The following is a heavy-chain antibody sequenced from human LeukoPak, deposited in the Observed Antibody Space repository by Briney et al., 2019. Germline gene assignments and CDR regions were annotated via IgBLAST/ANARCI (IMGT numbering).Heavy chain of an antibody. D-gene: IGHD1-26*01. CDR2: IYYSGST. CDR1: GFTFSSYA. Sequence: PGGSLRLSCADSGFTFSSYAMSWVRQAPGKGLEWIGYIYYSGSTNYNPSLKSRVTISVDTSKNQFSLKLSSVTAADTAVYYCARHSGSYSILQVDYWGQGTLVTVSS. J-gene: IGHJ4*02. V-gene: IGHV4-59*08. CDR3: ARHSGSYSILQVDY.